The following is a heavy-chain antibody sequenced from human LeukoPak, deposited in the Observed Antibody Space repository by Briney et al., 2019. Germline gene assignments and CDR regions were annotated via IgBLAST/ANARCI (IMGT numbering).Heavy chain of an antibody. J-gene: IGHJ4*02. Sequence: GGSLRLSCAASGFTFSSYWMSWVRQAPGKGLEWVANIKQDGSEKYYVDSVKSRFTISRDNAKNSLYLQMNSLRAEDTAVYYCARATLGYCSSTSCYTGYFDYWGQGTLVTVSS. CDR1: GFTFSSYW. CDR2: IKQDGSEK. V-gene: IGHV3-7*01. D-gene: IGHD2-2*02. CDR3: ARATLGYCSSTSCYTGYFDY.